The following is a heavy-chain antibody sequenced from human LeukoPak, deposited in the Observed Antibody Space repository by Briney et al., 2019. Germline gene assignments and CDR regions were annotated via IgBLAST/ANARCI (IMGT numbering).Heavy chain of an antibody. CDR1: GFSFNNFG. CDR3: AKSSYYDSSGFYREYYFDY. D-gene: IGHD3-22*01. CDR2: ISGTGGST. Sequence: PGGSLRLSCAASGFSFNNFGMTWVRQAPGRGLEWVSSISGTGGSTHYADSVKGRFTISRDNSKNTLYLQMNSLRAGDTAVYYCAKSSYYDSSGFYREYYFDYWGQGTLVPVSS. V-gene: IGHV3-23*01. J-gene: IGHJ4*02.